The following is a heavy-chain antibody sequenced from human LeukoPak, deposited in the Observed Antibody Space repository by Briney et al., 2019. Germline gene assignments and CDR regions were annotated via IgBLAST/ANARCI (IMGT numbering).Heavy chain of an antibody. CDR1: GFTFSSYS. CDR3: AREPVVPAAKLDY. J-gene: IGHJ4*02. Sequence: GGSLRLSCAASGFTFSSYSMNWVRQAPGKGLEWVSSIGSSNSYIYYADSVKGRFTISRDNAKNSLYLQMNSLRAEDTAVYYCAREPVVPAAKLDYWGQGTLVTVSS. V-gene: IGHV3-21*01. D-gene: IGHD2-2*01. CDR2: IGSSNSYI.